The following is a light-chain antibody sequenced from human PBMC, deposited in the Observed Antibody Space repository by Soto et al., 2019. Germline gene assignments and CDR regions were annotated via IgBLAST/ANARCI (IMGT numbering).Light chain of an antibody. J-gene: IGKJ4*01. CDR2: GAS. Sequence: EIVMTQSPATLSVSPGERATLSCRASQSINHNLAWYQQKPGQGPRLLIYGASSRATGIPARFSGSGSGAGFTITISSLQSEDFAIYYCQQYNNWPLTFGGGTKVEIK. V-gene: IGKV3-15*01. CDR3: QQYNNWPLT. CDR1: QSINHN.